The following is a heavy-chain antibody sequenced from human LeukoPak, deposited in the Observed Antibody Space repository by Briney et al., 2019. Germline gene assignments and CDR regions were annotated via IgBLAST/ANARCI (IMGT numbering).Heavy chain of an antibody. Sequence: SGGSLILSCAASGFTFSNYSMNWVRQAPGKGLEGVSYISSNSRTIYYGDSVKGRFTISGENARNSLYLQMNSLRAEDTAVYYCARDNRGFDYWGQGTLVTVSS. D-gene: IGHD1-14*01. V-gene: IGHV3-48*01. CDR2: ISSNSRTI. CDR3: ARDNRGFDY. J-gene: IGHJ4*02. CDR1: GFTFSNYS.